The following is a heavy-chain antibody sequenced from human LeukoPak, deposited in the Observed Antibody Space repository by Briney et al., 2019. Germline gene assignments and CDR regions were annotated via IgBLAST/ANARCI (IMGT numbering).Heavy chain of an antibody. J-gene: IGHJ4*02. V-gene: IGHV1-2*02. D-gene: IGHD6-13*01. CDR3: ARDSAIAAAGKFDY. CDR1: GYTFTGYY. CDR2: INPNSGGT. Sequence: GASVKVSCKASGYTFTGYYMHWVRQAPGQGLEWMGWINPNSGGTNYAQKLQGRVTMTTDTSTSTAYMELRSLRSDDTAVYYCARDSAIAAAGKFDYWGQGTLVTVSS.